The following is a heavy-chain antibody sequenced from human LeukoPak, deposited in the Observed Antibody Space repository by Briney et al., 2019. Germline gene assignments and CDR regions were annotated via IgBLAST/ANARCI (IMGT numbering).Heavy chain of an antibody. V-gene: IGHV1-46*01. D-gene: IGHD3-16*02. CDR3: TRNRYCDRSHCYTHFYDMDV. CDR2: INPSGGST. Sequence: GASVKVSCKASGCTFTSYYMHWVRQAPGQGLEWMGIINPSGGSTGYAQKFRGRVTMTRDTSMSTAYMELNNLNSEDTAVYYCTRNRYCDRSHCYTHFYDMDVWGQGTTVIVSS. J-gene: IGHJ6*02. CDR1: GCTFTSYY.